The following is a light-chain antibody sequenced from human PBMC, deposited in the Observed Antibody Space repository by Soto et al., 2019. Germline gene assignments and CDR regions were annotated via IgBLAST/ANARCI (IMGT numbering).Light chain of an antibody. Sequence: SALTQPASVSGSPGQSITISCTGTSSDVGGYNCVSWYQEHPGKAPKLMIPEVGNRPSGFSNRFSGSKSGTTASLTIFGLQAEDGADYYCSSYTSSSTYVSGTRTKVNVL. V-gene: IGLV2-14*01. CDR3: SSYTSSSTYV. CDR1: SSDVGGYNC. CDR2: EVG. J-gene: IGLJ1*01.